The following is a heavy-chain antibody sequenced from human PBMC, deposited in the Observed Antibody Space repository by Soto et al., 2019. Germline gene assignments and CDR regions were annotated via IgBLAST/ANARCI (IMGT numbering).Heavy chain of an antibody. Sequence: QVQLVESGGGVVQPGRSPRLSCAASGFTFSSYGMYWVRQAPGKGLEWVAVISYDGSNKDYADSVKGRFNIYRDNSKNTLYLQMNSQRAEDMVVYYCAKAYCGGDCSPGDAFDIWGQGTMVTVSS. CDR3: AKAYCGGDCSPGDAFDI. CDR2: ISYDGSNK. CDR1: GFTFSSYG. V-gene: IGHV3-30*18. D-gene: IGHD2-21*02. J-gene: IGHJ3*02.